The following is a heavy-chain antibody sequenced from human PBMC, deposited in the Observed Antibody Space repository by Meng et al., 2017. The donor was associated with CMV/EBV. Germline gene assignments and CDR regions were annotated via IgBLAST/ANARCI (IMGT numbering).Heavy chain of an antibody. CDR2: MNPNSGNT. J-gene: IGHJ6*02. V-gene: IGHV1-8*03. D-gene: IGHD3-10*01. Sequence: ASVKVSCKASGYTFTSYAINWVRQATGQGLEWMGWMNPNSGNTGYAQKFQGRVTITRNTSISTAYMELSSLRSEDTAVYYCARGGYGSGVPYGMDVWGQGTTVTVSS. CDR1: GYTFTSYA. CDR3: ARGGYGSGVPYGMDV.